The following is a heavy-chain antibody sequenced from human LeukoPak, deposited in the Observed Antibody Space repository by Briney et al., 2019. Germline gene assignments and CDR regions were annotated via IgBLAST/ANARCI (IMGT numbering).Heavy chain of an antibody. CDR2: IKQDGSEK. J-gene: IGHJ4*02. Sequence: PGGSLRLSCVASGFTFSSYWMSWVRQAPGKGLEWVANIKQDGSEKYYVDSVKGRFTISRDNAKNSLYLQMNSLRAEDTAVYYCARDLDQDTYYDFWSGYLFDYWGQGTLVTVSS. V-gene: IGHV3-7*05. CDR3: ARDLDQDTYYDFWSGYLFDY. CDR1: GFTFSSYW. D-gene: IGHD3-3*01.